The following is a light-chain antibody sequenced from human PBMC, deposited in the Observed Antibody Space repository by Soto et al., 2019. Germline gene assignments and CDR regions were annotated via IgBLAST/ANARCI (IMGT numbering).Light chain of an antibody. CDR1: SRDVGGYNY. CDR2: DVS. V-gene: IGLV2-14*01. CDR3: SSYTISSTPVL. Sequence: QSALTQPASVSGSPGQSITISCTGTSRDVGGYNYVSWYQQHPGKAPKLMIYDVSNRPSGVSNRFSGSKSVNTASLTISGLQAEDEADYYCSSYTISSTPVLFCGGTKLTVL. J-gene: IGLJ2*01.